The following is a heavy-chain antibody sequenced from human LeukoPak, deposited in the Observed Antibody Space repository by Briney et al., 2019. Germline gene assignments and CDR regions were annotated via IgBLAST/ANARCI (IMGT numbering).Heavy chain of an antibody. CDR2: MDPSGSQK. CDR1: GVTFNRSW. J-gene: IGHJ4*02. CDR3: AIWTSGNY. V-gene: IGHV3-7*01. Sequence: GGSLRLSCAASGVTFNRSWMNWVRQAPGKGLEWVANMDPSGSQKRYVDSVKGRFIISKDNPGASLYLDIYSLRAEDTAIYYCAIWTSGNYWGQGTLVTVSS. D-gene: IGHD1-1*01.